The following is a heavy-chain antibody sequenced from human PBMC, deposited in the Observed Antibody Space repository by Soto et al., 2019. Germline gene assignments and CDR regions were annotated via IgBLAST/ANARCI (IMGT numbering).Heavy chain of an antibody. CDR2: ISSSSSYI. J-gene: IGHJ6*03. V-gene: IGHV3-21*01. Sequence: GGSLRLSCAASGFTFSSYSMNWVRQAPGKGLEWVSSISSSSSYIYYADSVKGRFTISRDNAKNSLYLQMNSLRDEDTAVYYCARDSPGYSSSWYLPGLYYYMDVWGKGTTVTVSS. CDR1: GFTFSSYS. CDR3: ARDSPGYSSSWYLPGLYYYMDV. D-gene: IGHD6-13*01.